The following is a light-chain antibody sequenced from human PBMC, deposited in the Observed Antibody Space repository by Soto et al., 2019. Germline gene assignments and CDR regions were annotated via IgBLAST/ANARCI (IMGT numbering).Light chain of an antibody. CDR1: SSDVGGYNY. CDR2: EVS. J-gene: IGLJ3*02. Sequence: QSALTQPPSASGSPGQSVTISCTGTSSDVGGYNYGSWYQQHPGKAPKLIIFEVSKRPSGVPDRFSGSKSGNTASLTVSGLQAEDEADYYCYSYAGSNNWVFGGGTKLTVL. CDR3: YSYAGSNNWV. V-gene: IGLV2-8*01.